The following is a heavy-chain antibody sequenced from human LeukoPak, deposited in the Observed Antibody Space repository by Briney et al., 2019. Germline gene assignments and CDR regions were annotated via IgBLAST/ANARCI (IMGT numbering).Heavy chain of an antibody. J-gene: IGHJ4*02. Sequence: GSLRLSCAASGFTFSSYAMHWIRQPPGKGPEWIGYIYYSGSTNYNPSLKSRVTISVGTSKNQFSLKLSSVTAADTAVYYCAREARDIVATIGFDYWGQGTLVTVSS. CDR3: AREARDIVATIGFDY. CDR1: GFTFSSYA. D-gene: IGHD5-12*01. V-gene: IGHV4-59*01. CDR2: IYYSGST.